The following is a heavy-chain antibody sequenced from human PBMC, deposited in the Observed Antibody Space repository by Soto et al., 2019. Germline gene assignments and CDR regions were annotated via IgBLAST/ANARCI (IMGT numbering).Heavy chain of an antibody. Sequence: PSETLSLTCTVSGGSITSHHWSWIRQIPGKGLEWIGYVYDGGVTSYNPSLKSRVTLSIDTSRNQLSLRMTSVTAADTAVYYCARRWKQLSWFEPWGQGTLVTVSS. CDR1: GGSITSHH. CDR2: VYDGGVT. V-gene: IGHV4-59*03. J-gene: IGHJ5*02. D-gene: IGHD1-1*01. CDR3: ARRWKQLSWFEP.